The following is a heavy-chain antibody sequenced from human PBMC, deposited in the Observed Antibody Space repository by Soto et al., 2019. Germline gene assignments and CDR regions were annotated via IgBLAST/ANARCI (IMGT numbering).Heavy chain of an antibody. CDR1: GFTFSSYG. CDR3: ARDRSPRTRAPVRVPAATWFDP. J-gene: IGHJ5*01. V-gene: IGHV3-33*01. D-gene: IGHD2-2*01. Sequence: PGGSLRLSCAASGFTFSSYGMHWVRQAPGKGLEWVAVIWYDGSNKYYADSVKGRFTISRDNSKNTLYLQMNSLRAEDTAVYYCARDRSPRTRAPVRVPAATWFDPWGQGTMVTVSS. CDR2: IWYDGSNK.